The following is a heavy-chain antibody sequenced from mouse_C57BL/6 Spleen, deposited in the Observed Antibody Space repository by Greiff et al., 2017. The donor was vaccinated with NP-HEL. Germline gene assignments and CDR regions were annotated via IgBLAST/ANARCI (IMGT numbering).Heavy chain of an antibody. Sequence: EVKLMESGGDLVKPGGSLKLSCAASGFTFSSYGMSWVRQTPDKRLEWVATISSGGSYTYYPDSVKGRVTISRDNAKNTMYLQMSSLKSEDTAMYYCASSRLEWYFDVWGTGTTVTVSS. CDR1: GFTFSSYG. CDR3: ASSRLEWYFDV. V-gene: IGHV5-6*01. CDR2: ISSGGSYT. D-gene: IGHD1-1*01. J-gene: IGHJ1*03.